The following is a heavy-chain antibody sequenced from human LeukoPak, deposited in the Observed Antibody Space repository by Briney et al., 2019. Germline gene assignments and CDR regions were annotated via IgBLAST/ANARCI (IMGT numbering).Heavy chain of an antibody. V-gene: IGHV1-18*04. Sequence: ASVKVSCKASGYTFTSYGISWVRQAPGQGLEWMGWISAYNGNTNYAQKLQGRVTMTTDTSTSTVYMALRSLRSDDTAVYYCARDRVAPTFNWFDPWGQGTLVTVSS. J-gene: IGHJ5*02. CDR1: GYTFTSYG. D-gene: IGHD2/OR15-2a*01. CDR3: ARDRVAPTFNWFDP. CDR2: ISAYNGNT.